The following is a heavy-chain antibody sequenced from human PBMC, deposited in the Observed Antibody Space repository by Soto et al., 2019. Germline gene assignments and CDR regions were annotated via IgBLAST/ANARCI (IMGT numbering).Heavy chain of an antibody. CDR1: GGSISSYY. CDR2: IYYSGST. D-gene: IGHD6-19*01. V-gene: IGHV4-59*01. Sequence: QVQLQESGPGLVKPSETLSLTCTVSGGSISSYYWSWIRQPPGKGLEWIGYIYYSGSTNYNPSLKSRVTISVDTSKNQFSLKLSSVTAADTAVYYCARVTSSGWFRGDKYYFDYWGQGTLVTVSS. CDR3: ARVTSSGWFRGDKYYFDY. J-gene: IGHJ4*02.